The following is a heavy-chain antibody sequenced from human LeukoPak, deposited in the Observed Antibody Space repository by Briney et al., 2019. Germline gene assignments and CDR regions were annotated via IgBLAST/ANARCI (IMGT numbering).Heavy chain of an antibody. CDR2: ISSRSSYI. V-gene: IGHV3-21*01. J-gene: IGHJ4*02. CDR1: GFTFSSYS. D-gene: IGHD6-19*01. Sequence: GGSLRLSCAASGFTFSSYSMNWVRQAPGKGLEWVSSISSRSSYIYYADSVKGRFTISRDNAKNSLYLQMNSLRDEDKAVYYCARDLYRSGWYSIFDYWGQGPLVPVSS. CDR3: ARDLYRSGWYSIFDY.